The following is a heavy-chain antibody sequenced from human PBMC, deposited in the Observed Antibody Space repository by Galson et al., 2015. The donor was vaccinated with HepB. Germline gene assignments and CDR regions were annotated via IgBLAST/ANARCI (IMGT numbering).Heavy chain of an antibody. CDR1: EFALANYA. D-gene: IGHD4-23*01. J-gene: IGHJ4*02. CDR3: AKDLVGGNFKVDCDY. V-gene: IGHV3-23*01. Sequence: SLRLSCAASEFALANYAMSWVRQAPGKGLEWVSTISDSGGATYYADSVKGRFTISRDNSKNTLYLQLISLRAEDTAVYYCAKDLVGGNFKVDCDYWGQGSLVTVSS. CDR2: ISDSGGAT.